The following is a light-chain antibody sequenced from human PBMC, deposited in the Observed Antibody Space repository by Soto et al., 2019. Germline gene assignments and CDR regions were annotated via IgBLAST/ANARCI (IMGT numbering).Light chain of an antibody. V-gene: IGKV1-39*01. J-gene: IGKJ3*01. Sequence: DIQMTQSPSSLSASVGDRVTISCRASLTISTFLNWYQQKPGKAPKLLIYAASSLRGGVPSRFSGSGSGTDLTLNISSLQPEDFATYYCQQSYSPPRVTFGPGTKVEIK. CDR2: AAS. CDR1: LTISTF. CDR3: QQSYSPPRVT.